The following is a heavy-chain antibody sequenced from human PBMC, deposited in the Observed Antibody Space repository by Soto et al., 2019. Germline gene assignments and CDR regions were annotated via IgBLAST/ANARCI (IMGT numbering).Heavy chain of an antibody. J-gene: IGHJ4*02. CDR1: GYTFSFDY. CDR3: AKGRRNTF. Sequence: QVQLLQSGAEVKKPGASVKISCKASGYTFSFDYLSWVRRAPGQGLQWMGKINPDGGATTYAQRFQGRVSITRDASTGTVYMELSSLTSDDTAVYYCAKGRRNTFWGQGTLVSVSS. D-gene: IGHD3-10*01. V-gene: IGHV1-46*01. CDR2: INPDGGAT.